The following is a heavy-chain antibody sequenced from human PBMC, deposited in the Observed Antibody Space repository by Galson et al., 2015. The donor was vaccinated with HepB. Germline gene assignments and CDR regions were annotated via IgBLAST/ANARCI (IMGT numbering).Heavy chain of an antibody. V-gene: IGHV3-66*01. CDR2: IYSGGST. J-gene: IGHJ3*02. CDR3: ANWNYAYDAFDI. Sequence: SLRLSCAASGFTVSSNYMSWVRQAPGKGLEWVSVIYSGGSTYYADSVKGRFTISRDNSKNTLYLQMNSLRAEDTAVYYCANWNYAYDAFDIWGQGTMVTVSS. CDR1: GFTVSSNY. D-gene: IGHD1-7*01.